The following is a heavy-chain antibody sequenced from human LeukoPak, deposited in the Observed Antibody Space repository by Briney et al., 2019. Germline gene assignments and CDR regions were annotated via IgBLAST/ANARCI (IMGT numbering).Heavy chain of an antibody. CDR2: ISSSSSTI. CDR3: ARVNYYYYMDV. CDR1: GFTFSSYS. V-gene: IGHV3-48*04. Sequence: GGSLRLSCAASGFTFSSYSMNWVRQAPGRGLEWVSYISSSSSTIYYADSVKGRFTISRDNAKNSLYLQMNSLRAEDTAVYYCARVNYYYYMDVWGKGTTVTVSS. J-gene: IGHJ6*03.